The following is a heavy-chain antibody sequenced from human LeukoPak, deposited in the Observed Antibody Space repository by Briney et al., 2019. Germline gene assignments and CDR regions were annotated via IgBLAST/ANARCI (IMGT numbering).Heavy chain of an antibody. D-gene: IGHD5-24*01. J-gene: IGHJ4*02. CDR3: TRDQSGSGFNSDY. CDR2: ISSGGRYI. CDR1: GFTFSDYY. V-gene: IGHV3-11*05. Sequence: PGGSLRLSCAASGFTFSDYYMSWIRQAPGKGLEWVSYISSGGRYIDYADSVEGRFTISRDNAKNSVYLQMTSLRAEDTAVYYCTRDQSGSGFNSDYWGQGTLVTVSS.